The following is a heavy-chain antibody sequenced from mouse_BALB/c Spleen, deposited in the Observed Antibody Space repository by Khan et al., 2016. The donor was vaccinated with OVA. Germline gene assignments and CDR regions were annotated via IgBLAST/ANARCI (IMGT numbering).Heavy chain of an antibody. D-gene: IGHD2-12*01. CDR1: GDSITSGY. J-gene: IGHJ3*01. Sequence: EVQLQESGPSLVKPSQTLSLTCSVTGDSITSGYWNWIRKFPGNNLEYMGYIIYTGYTYYNQSLKSRISITRHTSKNKTYLQLSSVTDEDTATYYGARSTYSYAFVYWGQGTLVTVSA. CDR3: ARSTYSYAFVY. CDR2: IIYTGYT. V-gene: IGHV3-8*02.